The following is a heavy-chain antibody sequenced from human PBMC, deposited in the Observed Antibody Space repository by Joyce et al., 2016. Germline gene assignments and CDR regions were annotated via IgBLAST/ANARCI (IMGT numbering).Heavy chain of an antibody. V-gene: IGHV3-30-3*01. D-gene: IGHD3-22*01. CDR3: ARDGSPTSDTDGYYYEVATNFDY. CDR2: ISYDGLNK. Sequence: QVQLVESGGGVVRPGRSLRLSCAASGFNFSTYPMHWVRQAPGKGLEWVAVISYDGLNKHSADSVKGRLTISRDNSKSTLYLQMNSLRTEDTAVYFCARDGSPTSDTDGYYYEVATNFDYWGQGTLITVSS. CDR1: GFNFSTYP. J-gene: IGHJ4*02.